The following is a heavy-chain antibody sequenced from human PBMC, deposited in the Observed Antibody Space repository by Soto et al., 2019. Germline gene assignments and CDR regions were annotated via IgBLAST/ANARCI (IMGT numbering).Heavy chain of an antibody. CDR3: ARYCSSTSCRSYYYYGMDV. CDR1: GFTFSSYS. D-gene: IGHD2-2*01. CDR2: ISSSSSYI. Sequence: GGSLTLSCAASGFTFSSYSMNYDRQAPGKGLEWVSSISSSSSYIYYADSVKGRFTISRDNAKNSLYLQMNSLRAEDTAVYYCARYCSSTSCRSYYYYGMDVWGQGTTVTVS. V-gene: IGHV3-21*01. J-gene: IGHJ6*02.